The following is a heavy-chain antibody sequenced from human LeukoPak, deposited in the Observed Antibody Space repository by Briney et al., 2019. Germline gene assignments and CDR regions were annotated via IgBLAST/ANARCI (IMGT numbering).Heavy chain of an antibody. V-gene: IGHV3-30*18. D-gene: IGHD3-9*01. CDR3: AKDFGNLRYFDWDFDY. J-gene: IGHJ4*02. CDR2: ISYDGSNK. CDR1: GFTFSSYG. Sequence: PVRSLRLSCAASGFTFSSYGMHWVRQAPGKGLEWVAVISYDGSNKYYADSVKGRFTISRDNSKNTLYLQMNSLRAEDTAVYYCAKDFGNLRYFDWDFDYWGQGTLVTVSS.